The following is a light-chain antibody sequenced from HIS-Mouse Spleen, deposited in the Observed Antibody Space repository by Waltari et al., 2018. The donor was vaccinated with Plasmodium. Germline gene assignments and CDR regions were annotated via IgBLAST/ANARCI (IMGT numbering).Light chain of an antibody. V-gene: IGKV3-20*01. CDR3: QQYGSSPLT. J-gene: IGKJ4*01. CDR1: QSVSSSY. Sequence: EIVLTQSPGTLSLSPGERATLSCRASQSVSSSYLAWYQQKPGQAPRLLIYGPSSRATGIPDGCSGSESGTDFTLTISRLEPEDFAVYYCQQYGSSPLTFGGGTKVEIK. CDR2: GPS.